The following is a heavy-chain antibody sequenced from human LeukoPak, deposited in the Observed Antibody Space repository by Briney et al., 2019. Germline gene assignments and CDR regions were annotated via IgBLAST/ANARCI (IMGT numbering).Heavy chain of an antibody. CDR1: GSSFSNHA. Sequence: GGSLRLSCAASGSSFSNHAMHWVRQAPEKGLEYVSGVSTNGGSTFYANSVKGRFIISRDNSNNTLFLQMGSLRFEDMAVYYCATLSYHGIIASPLWGQGTMVTVSS. V-gene: IGHV3-64*01. D-gene: IGHD3-10*01. J-gene: IGHJ3*01. CDR3: ATLSYHGIIASPL. CDR2: VSTNGGST.